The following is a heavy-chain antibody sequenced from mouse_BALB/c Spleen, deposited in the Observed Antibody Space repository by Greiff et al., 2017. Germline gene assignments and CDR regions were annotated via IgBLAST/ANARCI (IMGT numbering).Heavy chain of an antibody. D-gene: IGHD3-1*01. CDR1: GFTFSSFG. J-gene: IGHJ2*01. CDR3: ARSQSSRYFDY. CDR2: ISSGSSTI. V-gene: IGHV5-17*02. Sequence: EVKLMESGGGLVQPGGSRKLSCAASGFTFSSFGMHWVRQSPEKGLEWVAYISSGSSTIYYADTVKGRFTISRANPKNTLFLQMTSLRSEDTAMYYCARSQSSRYFDYWGQGTTLTVSS.